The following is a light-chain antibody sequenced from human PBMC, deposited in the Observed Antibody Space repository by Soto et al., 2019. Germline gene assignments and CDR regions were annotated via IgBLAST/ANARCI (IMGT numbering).Light chain of an antibody. CDR2: GAS. Sequence: EVVMTQSPATLSLSNRERGTLSCRSSQSVADNLAWFQQKPGQGPRLLIYGASTRATGIPARFSGSGSETDFTLTISSLRSEDSAVYHCQQYKNWPITFGQGTRLEIK. CDR3: QQYKNWPIT. V-gene: IGKV3-15*01. CDR1: QSVADN. J-gene: IGKJ5*01.